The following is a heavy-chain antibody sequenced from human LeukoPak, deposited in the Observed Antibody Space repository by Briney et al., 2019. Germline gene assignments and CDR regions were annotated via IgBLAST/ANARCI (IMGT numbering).Heavy chain of an antibody. J-gene: IGHJ6*03. D-gene: IGHD1-20*01. CDR2: INSGGST. CDR3: VRTFLYKWNDVPYYYYMDV. Sequence: SETLSLTCIVSGGSISSSYWSWIRQPAGKGLEWIGRINSGGSTNYSPSLKSRLTMSVDTSKNQFSLRLTSVTAADTAVYYCVRTFLYKWNDVPYYYYMDVWGKGTAVTVSS. V-gene: IGHV4-4*07. CDR1: GGSISSSY.